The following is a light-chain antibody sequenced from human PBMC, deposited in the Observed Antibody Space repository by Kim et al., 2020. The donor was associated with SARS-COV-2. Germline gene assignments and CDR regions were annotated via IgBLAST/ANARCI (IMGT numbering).Light chain of an antibody. Sequence: ELVLTQSPGTLSLSPGERATLSCRASQNVGGYYLTWFQQKVGQPPRRLIYSTYTRATGIPDRFGGSRSGRDFALTISRLEPEDFAVYCCQHYDGSLFTFGQRTRLEIK. CDR2: STY. J-gene: IGKJ5*01. V-gene: IGKV3-20*01. CDR3: QHYDGSLFT. CDR1: QNVGGYY.